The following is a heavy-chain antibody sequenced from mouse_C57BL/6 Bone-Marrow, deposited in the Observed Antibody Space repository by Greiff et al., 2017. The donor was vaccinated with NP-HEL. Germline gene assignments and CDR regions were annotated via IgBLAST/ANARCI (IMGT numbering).Heavy chain of an antibody. J-gene: IGHJ3*01. Sequence: EVHLVESGPELVKPRASVKMSCKASGYTFTDYNMHWVKQSHGKSLEWIGYINPNNGGTSYNQKFKGKATLTVNKSSSTAYMELRSLTSEDSAVYYCARMYYGSSSWFAYWGQGTLVTVSA. CDR1: GYTFTDYN. V-gene: IGHV1-22*01. D-gene: IGHD1-1*01. CDR3: ARMYYGSSSWFAY. CDR2: INPNNGGT.